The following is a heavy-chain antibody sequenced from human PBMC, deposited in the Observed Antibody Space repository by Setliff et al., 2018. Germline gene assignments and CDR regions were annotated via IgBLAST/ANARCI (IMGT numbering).Heavy chain of an antibody. J-gene: IGHJ6*03. CDR3: ARVFCRQRCLVESYMDV. CDR2: IYLGDSDT. Sequence: PGESLKISCKGSGYNFNNYWIGWVRQMPGKGLEWMGIIYLGDSDTRYSPSFQGHVTISREDSKDTVYLQMYSLKTEDTAVYFCARVFCRQRCLVESYMDVWGTGTPVTVSS. D-gene: IGHD3-3*01. V-gene: IGHV5-51*01. CDR1: GYNFNNYW.